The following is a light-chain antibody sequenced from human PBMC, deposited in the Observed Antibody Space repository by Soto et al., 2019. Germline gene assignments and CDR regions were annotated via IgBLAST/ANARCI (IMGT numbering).Light chain of an antibody. J-gene: IGLJ2*01. CDR3: QVWDTTTTHRV. CDR2: DDS. V-gene: IGLV3-21*02. Sequence: SYELTQPPSVSLAPGQTARITCGGNNIESKSVHWYQQKPGQAPVLGVYDDSDRPSGIPERFSGSSSGNTATLTISRVEAGDEADYFCQVWDTTTTHRVFCGGTKLTVL. CDR1: NIESKS.